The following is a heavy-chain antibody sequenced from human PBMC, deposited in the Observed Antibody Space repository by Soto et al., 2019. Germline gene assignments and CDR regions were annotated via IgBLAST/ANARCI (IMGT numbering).Heavy chain of an antibody. CDR3: ATVAGSPTSSKVGRFDN. J-gene: IGHJ4*02. Sequence: GGSLRLSCVASGFTFGTSDMSWVRQAPGKGLEWVSSISASGGSIYHADSVKGRSTISRDNSKYALYLQMNSLRAEDTAVYYCATVAGSPTSSKVGRFDNWGQGTQVTVSS. D-gene: IGHD2-2*01. CDR1: GFTFGTSD. CDR2: ISASGGSI. V-gene: IGHV3-23*01.